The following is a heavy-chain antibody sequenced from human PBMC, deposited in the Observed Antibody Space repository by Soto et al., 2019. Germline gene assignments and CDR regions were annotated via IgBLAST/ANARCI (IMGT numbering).Heavy chain of an antibody. J-gene: IGHJ5*02. CDR1: GFTFSSYG. CDR2: IPYNESNE. V-gene: IGHV3-30*02. D-gene: IGHD2-2*01. CDR3: AKARAFSLRSRASAVRFDP. Sequence: PGGTLRLSCAASGFTFSSYGLHWVCLAPGKGLEWVEVIPYNESNEYSADTVKVRFTITRDNSKNTLYLQMNSLRAEDTAVYYCAKARAFSLRSRASAVRFDPWGQGTLVTVSS.